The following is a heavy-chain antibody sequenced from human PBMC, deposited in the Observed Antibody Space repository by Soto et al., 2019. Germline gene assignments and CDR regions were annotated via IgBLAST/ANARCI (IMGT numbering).Heavy chain of an antibody. V-gene: IGHV4-59*01. Sequence: SETLSLTCTVSGGSMSSYYWSWIRQPPGKGLEWIGYIYYSGSTNYNPSLKSRVTISVDTSKNQFSLNLSSVTAADTAVYYCARAGTYYDSSGFFVYRGQGSLVTVSS. CDR3: ARAGTYYDSSGFFVY. J-gene: IGHJ4*02. CDR1: GGSMSSYY. CDR2: IYYSGST. D-gene: IGHD3-22*01.